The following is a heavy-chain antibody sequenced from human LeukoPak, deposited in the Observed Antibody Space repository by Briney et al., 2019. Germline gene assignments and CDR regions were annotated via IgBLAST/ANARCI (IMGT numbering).Heavy chain of an antibody. V-gene: IGHV1-18*01. CDR1: GYTFTSYG. D-gene: IGHD3-3*01. J-gene: IGHJ4*02. CDR3: ARDVPTMGDFWRGYRKHFDY. CDR2: ISAYNGNT. Sequence: ASVKVSCKASGYTFTSYGISWVRQAPGQGLEWMGWISAYNGNTNYAQKLQGRVTMTTDTSTSTAYMELRSLRSDDTAVYYCARDVPTMGDFWRGYRKHFDYWGQGTLVTVSS.